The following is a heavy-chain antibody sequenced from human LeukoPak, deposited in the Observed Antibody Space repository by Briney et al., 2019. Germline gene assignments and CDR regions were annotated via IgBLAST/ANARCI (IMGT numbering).Heavy chain of an antibody. Sequence: SETLSLTCTVSGGSISSYYWSWIRQPPGKGLEWIGEINHSGSTNYNPSLKSRVTISVDTSKNQFSLKLSSVTAADTAVYYCARRGITIFGVASYYMDVWGKGTTVTVSS. CDR1: GGSISSYY. J-gene: IGHJ6*03. V-gene: IGHV4-34*01. CDR3: ARRGITIFGVASYYMDV. D-gene: IGHD3-3*01. CDR2: INHSGST.